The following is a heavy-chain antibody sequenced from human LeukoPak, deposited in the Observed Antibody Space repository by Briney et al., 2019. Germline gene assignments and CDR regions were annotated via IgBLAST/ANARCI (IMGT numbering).Heavy chain of an antibody. CDR1: GFSVNYNY. V-gene: IGHV3-66*02. D-gene: IGHD3-22*01. J-gene: IGHJ4*02. CDR3: ARGSGQAPYYSDSSGYDY. CDR2: LYSSGST. Sequence: GGSLRLSCAASGFSVNYNYMSWVRQAPGKGLEWVSVLYSSGSTYYADSVKGRFSISRVNSKNTLYLQMNSLKTEDTAVYYCARGSGQAPYYSDSSGYDYWGQGTLVTVSS.